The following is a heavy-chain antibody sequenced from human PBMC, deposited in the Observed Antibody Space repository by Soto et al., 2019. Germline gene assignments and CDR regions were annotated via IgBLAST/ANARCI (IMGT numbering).Heavy chain of an antibody. J-gene: IGHJ3*02. V-gene: IGHV4-34*01. CDR2: INHSGST. CDR1: GGSFSGYY. CDR3: ARVPGFDSSGLEI. Sequence: QVQLQQWGAGLLKPSETLSLTCAVYGGSFSGYYWSWIRQPPGKGLEWIGEINHSGSTNYNPSLKSRVTISVDTSKNQFSLKLSSVTAADTAVYYCARVPGFDSSGLEIWGQGTMVTVSS. D-gene: IGHD3-22*01.